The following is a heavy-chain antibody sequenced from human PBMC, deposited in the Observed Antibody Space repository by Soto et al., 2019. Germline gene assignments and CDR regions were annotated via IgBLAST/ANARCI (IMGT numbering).Heavy chain of an antibody. D-gene: IGHD1-1*01. Sequence: QVQLVQSGAEVKKPGSSVKVSCKASGCTFSSYTISWVRQAPGQGLEWMGRIIPILGIANYAQKFQGRVTITADKSTSTAYMEMSSVRSEDTAVYYCARDSYSRTGTAGYYGMDVWGQGTTVTVSS. V-gene: IGHV1-69*08. CDR2: IIPILGIA. CDR3: ARDSYSRTGTAGYYGMDV. CDR1: GCTFSSYT. J-gene: IGHJ6*02.